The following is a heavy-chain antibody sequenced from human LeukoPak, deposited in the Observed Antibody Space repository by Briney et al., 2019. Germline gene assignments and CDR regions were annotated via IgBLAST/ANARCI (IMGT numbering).Heavy chain of an antibody. Sequence: SETLSLTCTVSGGSISSSSYYWGWIRQPPGKGLEWIGSIYYSWSTYYNPSLKSRVTISVDTSKNQFSLKLSSVTASDTAVYYCARGRWGQWLAFDYWGQGTLVTVSS. CDR2: IYYSWST. CDR1: GGSISSSSYY. V-gene: IGHV4-39*01. CDR3: ARGRWGQWLAFDY. J-gene: IGHJ4*02. D-gene: IGHD6-19*01.